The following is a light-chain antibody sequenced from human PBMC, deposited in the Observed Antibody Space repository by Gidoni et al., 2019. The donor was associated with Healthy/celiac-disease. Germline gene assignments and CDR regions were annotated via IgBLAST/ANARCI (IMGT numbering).Light chain of an antibody. CDR3: SSYKSSSTLWV. V-gene: IGLV2-14*01. J-gene: IGLJ3*02. CDR2: EVS. Sequence: VSGSPGQSITISCTGTSSDVGGYNYVSWYHQHPGKAPKLMIYEVSNRPSGVSNRFSGSKSGNTASLTISWLQAEDEADYYCSSYKSSSTLWVFGGGTKLTVL. CDR1: SSDVGGYNY.